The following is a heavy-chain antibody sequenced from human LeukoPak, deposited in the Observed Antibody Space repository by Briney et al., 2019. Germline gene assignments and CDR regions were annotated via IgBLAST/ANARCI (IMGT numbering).Heavy chain of an antibody. V-gene: IGHV3-21*01. D-gene: IGHD6-13*01. CDR3: TRAGGGVVVYSSSWFDF. CDR1: GFTFTSYN. Sequence: GGSLRLSCEASGFTFTSYNMNWVRQAPGKGLEWVSSISTSSSYIYYADSVKGRFTISRDNAKKSVNLQMNGLRPEDTAVYYCTRAGGGVVVYSSSWFDFWGQGTLVTVSS. CDR2: ISTSSSYI. J-gene: IGHJ4*02.